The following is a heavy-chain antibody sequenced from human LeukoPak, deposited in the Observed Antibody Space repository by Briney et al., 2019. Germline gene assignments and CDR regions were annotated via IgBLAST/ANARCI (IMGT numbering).Heavy chain of an antibody. J-gene: IGHJ4*02. CDR2: VHYSGNT. D-gene: IGHD6-19*01. V-gene: IGHV4-39*01. CDR1: GGSISSESYY. CDR3: ARSIGRALMGIAVAGTGMEY. Sequence: KPSETLSLTCRVSGGSISSESYYWTWIRQPPGKGLEWIGSVHYSGNTYYMPSLNNRVTIFTCMSQNYVSLTLTSVTAADTAVYYCARSIGRALMGIAVAGTGMEYWGQGTLVTVSS.